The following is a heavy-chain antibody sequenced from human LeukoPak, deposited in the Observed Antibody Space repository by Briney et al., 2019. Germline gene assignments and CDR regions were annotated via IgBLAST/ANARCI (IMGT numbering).Heavy chain of an antibody. V-gene: IGHV4-4*09. Sequence: SETLSLTCTVSGGSISSYYRSWIRQPPGKGLEWIGYIYTSGSTNYNPSLKSRVTISVDTSKNQFSLKLSSVTAADTAVYYCAGGEWELYSWGQGTLVTVSS. D-gene: IGHD1-26*01. CDR2: IYTSGST. CDR1: GGSISSYY. CDR3: AGGEWELYS. J-gene: IGHJ4*02.